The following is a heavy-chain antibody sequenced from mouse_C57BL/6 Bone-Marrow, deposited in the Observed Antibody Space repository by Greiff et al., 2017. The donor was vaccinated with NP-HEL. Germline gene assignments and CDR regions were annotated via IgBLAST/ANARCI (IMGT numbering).Heavy chain of an antibody. D-gene: IGHD2-1*01. V-gene: IGHV1-15*01. CDR3: TRGGVGNYFDV. Sequence: VQLQQSGAELVRPGASVTLSCKASGYTFTDYEMHWVKQTPVHGLEWIGAIDPETGGTAYNQKFKGKAILTADKSSSTAYMELRSLTSEDSAVYYCTRGGVGNYFDVWGTGTTVTVSS. CDR2: IDPETGGT. J-gene: IGHJ1*03. CDR1: GYTFTDYE.